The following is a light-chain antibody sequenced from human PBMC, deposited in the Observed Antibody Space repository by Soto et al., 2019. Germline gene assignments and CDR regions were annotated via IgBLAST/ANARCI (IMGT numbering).Light chain of an antibody. Sequence: QSVLTQPHSVSGAPGQRVTISCSGNTSNIGAGYDVHWYQLLPGVAPTLLIYANTYRPSGVPDRFSGSKSGTSVSPAIAGLQAEDEADYYCQSHDSSLNGPVVFGGGTKLTVL. CDR1: TSNIGAGYD. V-gene: IGLV1-40*01. CDR2: ANT. J-gene: IGLJ2*01. CDR3: QSHDSSLNGPVV.